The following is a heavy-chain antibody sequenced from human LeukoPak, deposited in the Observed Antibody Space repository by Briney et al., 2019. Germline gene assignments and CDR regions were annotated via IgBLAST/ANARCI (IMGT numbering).Heavy chain of an antibody. V-gene: IGHV3-23*01. D-gene: IGHD3-10*01. J-gene: IGHJ4*02. CDR1: GFTFNNYA. Sequence: GGSLRLSCAASGFTFNNYAMSGVRQAPGKGLEWGSTISDSGDSTYYADSVKGRLTISRDNSKNTLYLQMISLRVEDTAVYYCAKTYYSSGSYYHFEYWGQGTLVTVSS. CDR2: ISDSGDST. CDR3: AKTYYSSGSYYHFEY.